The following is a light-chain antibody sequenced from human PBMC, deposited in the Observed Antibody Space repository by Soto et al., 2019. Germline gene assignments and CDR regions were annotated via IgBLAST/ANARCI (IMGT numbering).Light chain of an antibody. J-gene: IGKJ5*01. CDR3: QQYGSSSIT. CDR1: QSVSSSY. V-gene: IGKV3-20*01. Sequence: EIVLTQSPGTLSLSPGERATLSCRASQSVSSSYLAWYQQKPGQAPRLLIYGASSRATGIPDRFSGSGSGNDFTLTISRLEPEDFAVYYCQQYGSSSITFGQGTRLEIK. CDR2: GAS.